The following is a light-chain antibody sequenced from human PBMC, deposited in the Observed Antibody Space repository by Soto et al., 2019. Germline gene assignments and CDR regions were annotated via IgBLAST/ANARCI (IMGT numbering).Light chain of an antibody. V-gene: IGKV3-15*01. CDR1: QSAGTN. CDR2: GVS. J-gene: IGKJ1*01. Sequence: ERVMTQSPVTLSVSPGESVTLSCRASQSAGTNLAWYQQKPGQAPSLLIYGVSTRATGIPTRFSGSGSGRQFTLTISSLQSEDFAVYYCQQYNNWPQTFGQGTKVDIK. CDR3: QQYNNWPQT.